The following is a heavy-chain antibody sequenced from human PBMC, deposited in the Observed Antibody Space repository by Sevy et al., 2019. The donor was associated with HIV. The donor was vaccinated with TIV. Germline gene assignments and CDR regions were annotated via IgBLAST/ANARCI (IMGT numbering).Heavy chain of an antibody. Sequence: SETLSLTCAVSGGSISSGGYSWSWIRQPPGKGLEWIGYIYHSGSTYYNPSLKSRVTISVDRSKNQFSLKLSSVTAAETAVYYCARALYDFWSGYYQPTSDYWGQGTLVTVSS. J-gene: IGHJ4*02. CDR1: GGSISSGGYS. CDR3: ARALYDFWSGYYQPTSDY. CDR2: IYHSGST. V-gene: IGHV4-30-2*01. D-gene: IGHD3-3*01.